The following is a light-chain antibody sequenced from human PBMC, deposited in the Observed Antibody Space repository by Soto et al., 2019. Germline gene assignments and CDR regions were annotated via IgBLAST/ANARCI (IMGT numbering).Light chain of an antibody. J-gene: IGLJ2*01. CDR2: EVS. CDR1: SSDVGIYNR. V-gene: IGLV2-18*02. Sequence: QSALPQPPSVSGSPGPSGTLSFTGTSSDVGIYNRVSWYQQPPGTAPQLMIYEVSNRPSGVPDRFSGSKSGNTASLTISGLQAEDEADYYCSSYTSSSTYVVFGGGTKVTVL. CDR3: SSYTSSSTYVV.